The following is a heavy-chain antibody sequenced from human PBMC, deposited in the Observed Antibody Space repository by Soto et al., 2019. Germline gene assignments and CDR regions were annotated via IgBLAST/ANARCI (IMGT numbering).Heavy chain of an antibody. Sequence: ASVKVSCKASGYTFTSYYMHWVRQAPGQGLEWMGIINPSGGSTSYAQKFQGRVTMTRDTSTSTVYMELSSLRSEDTAVYYCASPVLRFLEWSRDYYYYGMDVWGQGTTVTVSS. CDR2: INPSGGST. CDR1: GYTFTSYY. J-gene: IGHJ6*02. V-gene: IGHV1-46*01. D-gene: IGHD3-3*01. CDR3: ASPVLRFLEWSRDYYYYGMDV.